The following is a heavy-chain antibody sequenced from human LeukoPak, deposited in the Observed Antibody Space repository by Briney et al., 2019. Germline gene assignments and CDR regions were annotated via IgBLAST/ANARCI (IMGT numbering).Heavy chain of an antibody. Sequence: ASVKVSCKASGYTFTGYFLHWVRRAPGQGFEWMGWINPNSGDTSYTQTFQGRVTMTRDTSISTAYMELSSLRSDDTAVYYCARGPDEFDYWGQGTLVTVSS. J-gene: IGHJ4*02. V-gene: IGHV1-2*02. D-gene: IGHD1-14*01. CDR1: GYTFTGYF. CDR3: ARGPDEFDY. CDR2: INPNSGDT.